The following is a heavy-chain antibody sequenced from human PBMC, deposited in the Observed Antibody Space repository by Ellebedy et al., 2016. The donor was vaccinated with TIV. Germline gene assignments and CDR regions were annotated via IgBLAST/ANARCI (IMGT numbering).Heavy chain of an antibody. V-gene: IGHV1-2*02. D-gene: IGHD6-13*01. J-gene: IGHJ5*02. CDR3: ARCGGQQLTVGWFDP. CDR1: GYTFTGYY. Sequence: ASVKVSCKASGYTFTGYYMRWVRQAPGQGLEWMGWINPNSGGTNYAQKFQGRVTMTRDTSISTAYMELSRLRSDDTAVYYCARCGGQQLTVGWFDPWGQGTLVTVSS. CDR2: INPNSGGT.